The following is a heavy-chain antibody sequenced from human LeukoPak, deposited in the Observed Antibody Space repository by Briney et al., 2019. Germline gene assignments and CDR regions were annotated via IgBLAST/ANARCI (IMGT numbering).Heavy chain of an antibody. J-gene: IGHJ4*02. CDR1: GFTFSSYA. D-gene: IGHD6-19*01. V-gene: IGHV3-23*01. CDR3: ARDGEIGIAVAGDY. Sequence: GGSLRLSCAASGFTFSSYALSWVRQTPGKGLEWVSAVSSIGGNTYYADSVKGRFTISRDNSKNTLYLQMNSLRAEGTAVYYCARDGEIGIAVAGDYWGQGTLVTVSS. CDR2: VSSIGGNT.